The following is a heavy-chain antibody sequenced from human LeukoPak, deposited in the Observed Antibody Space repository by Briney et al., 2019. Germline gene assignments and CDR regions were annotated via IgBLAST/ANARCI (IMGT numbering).Heavy chain of an antibody. CDR1: GGTFSSYA. Sequence: ASVKVSCKASGGTFSSYAISWVRQAPGQGLEWMEGIIPIFGTANYAQKFQGRVTITADESTSTAYMELSSLRSEDTAVYYCARGTSPLRFLEWLPLGYWGQGTLVTVSS. CDR2: IIPIFGTA. J-gene: IGHJ4*02. CDR3: ARGTSPLRFLEWLPLGY. V-gene: IGHV1-69*13. D-gene: IGHD3-3*01.